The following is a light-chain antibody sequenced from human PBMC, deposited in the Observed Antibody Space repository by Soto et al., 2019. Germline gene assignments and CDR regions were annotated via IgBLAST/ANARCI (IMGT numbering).Light chain of an antibody. CDR2: GAS. V-gene: IGKV3-15*01. CDR1: QSVSNS. J-gene: IGKJ5*01. Sequence: IVMTQSPATLSLSPGERATLSCQSSQSVSNSVAWYQQKPGQAPRLLIYGASTRATDIPARFSGSGSGTKFTLTISSLQSEDFAVYYCQQYNNWPFITFGQGTRLEIK. CDR3: QQYNNWPFIT.